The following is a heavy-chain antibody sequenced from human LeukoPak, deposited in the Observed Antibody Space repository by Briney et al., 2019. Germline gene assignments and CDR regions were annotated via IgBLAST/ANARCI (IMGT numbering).Heavy chain of an antibody. CDR1: GFIFSSSG. J-gene: IGHJ6*03. V-gene: IGHV3-30*02. CDR2: TQDDESNK. Sequence: PGGSLRLSCAASGFIFSSSGMHWVRQAPGKGLEWVAFTQDDESNKYYSDSVKGRFTISRDNSKNTLFLQMSSLRPEDTALHYCAKQMTERPHYYYMDVWGRGTTVTVSS. CDR3: AKQMTERPHYYYMDV.